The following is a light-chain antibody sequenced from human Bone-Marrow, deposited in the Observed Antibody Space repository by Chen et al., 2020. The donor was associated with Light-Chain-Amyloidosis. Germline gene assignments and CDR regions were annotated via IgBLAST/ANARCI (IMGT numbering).Light chain of an antibody. V-gene: IGLV2-14*01. CDR2: EVT. CDR3: SSYTITNTRV. J-gene: IGLJ1*01. Sequence: QSALTQPASVSGSPGQSITISCTGTSSDVGGDNHVSWYQHHPDKAPKLMIYEVTNRPSWVPDRFSVSKSDNTASLTIAGLQTEDEADYFCSSYTITNTRVFGSGTRVTVL. CDR1: SSDVGGDNH.